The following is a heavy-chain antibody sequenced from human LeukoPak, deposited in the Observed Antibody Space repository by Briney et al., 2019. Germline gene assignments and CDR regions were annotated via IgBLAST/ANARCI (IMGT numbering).Heavy chain of an antibody. CDR3: ARGFGGVGDLYFDF. V-gene: IGHV3-43*02. CDR2: ISGDGGST. J-gene: IGHJ2*01. CDR1: GFIFDNYA. Sequence: PGGSLRLSCAAPGFIFDNYAIHWVRQAPGKGLEWVSLISGDGGSTFYADSVRGRFTISRDNTRKSLSLQMSSLRAEDTAVYYCARGFGGVGDLYFDFWGRGTLVTASS. D-gene: IGHD3-10*01.